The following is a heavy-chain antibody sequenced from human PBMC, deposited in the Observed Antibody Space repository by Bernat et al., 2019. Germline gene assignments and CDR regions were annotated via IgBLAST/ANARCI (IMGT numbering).Heavy chain of an antibody. V-gene: IGHV1-18*01. Sequence: QVQLVQSGAEVKKPGASVKVSCKASGYTFTSYGISWVRQAPGQGLEWMGWISAYNGNTNYAQKLQGRVTMTTDTSTSTAYMELSSLRSDDTAVYYCARVGYCSSASCYGEGYYYYYYMDVWGKGTTVTVSS. CDR3: ARVGYCSSASCYGEGYYYYYYMDV. D-gene: IGHD2-2*01. J-gene: IGHJ6*03. CDR1: GYTFTSYG. CDR2: ISAYNGNT.